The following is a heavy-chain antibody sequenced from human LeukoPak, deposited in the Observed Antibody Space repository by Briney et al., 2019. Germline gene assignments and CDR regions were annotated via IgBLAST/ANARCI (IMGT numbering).Heavy chain of an antibody. J-gene: IGHJ3*02. D-gene: IGHD2-8*01. V-gene: IGHV3-11*04. CDR2: ISSSGSTK. CDR3: ARGLLYPGGHDAFDI. Sequence: GGSLRLSCAASGFTFSDYYMSWIRQAPGKGLEWVSYISSSGSTKYYADSVKGRFTISRDNAKNSLYLQMNSLRAGDTAVYYCARGLLYPGGHDAFDIWGQGTMVTVSS. CDR1: GFTFSDYY.